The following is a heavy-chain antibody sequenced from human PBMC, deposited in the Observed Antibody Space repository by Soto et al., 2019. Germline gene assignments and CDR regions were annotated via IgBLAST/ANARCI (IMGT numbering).Heavy chain of an antibody. CDR2: IKSKTDGGTT. J-gene: IGHJ4*02. Sequence: GGSLRLSCAASGFTFSNAWMSWVRQAPGKGLEWVGRIKSKTDGGTTDYAAPVKGRFTISRDDSKNTLYLQMNSLKTEDTAVYYCTTGPYSNYALDYWGQGTLVTVSS. V-gene: IGHV3-15*01. CDR1: GFTFSNAW. D-gene: IGHD4-4*01. CDR3: TTGPYSNYALDY.